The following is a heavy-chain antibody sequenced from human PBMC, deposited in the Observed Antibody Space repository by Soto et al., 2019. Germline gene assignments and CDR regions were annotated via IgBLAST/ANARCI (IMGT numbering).Heavy chain of an antibody. J-gene: IGHJ4*02. CDR3: AKDLPLRIVTVRGVNGRSYDY. CDR1: GFTFSDYG. Sequence: QVQLVESGGGVVQPGRSLRLSCEASGFTFSDYGMHWVRQAPGKGLEWVAVISYDGDNQYYVDSVKGRFTISRDNSKNTRYLQMNSLRAEDTAVYYCAKDLPLRIVTVRGVNGRSYDYWGQGTLVTVSS. V-gene: IGHV3-30*18. CDR2: ISYDGDNQ. D-gene: IGHD3-10*01.